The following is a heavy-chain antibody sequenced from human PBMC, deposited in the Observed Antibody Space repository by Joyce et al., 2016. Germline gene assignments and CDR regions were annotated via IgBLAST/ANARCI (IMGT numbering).Heavy chain of an antibody. CDR1: GGSISSYY. J-gene: IGHJ5*02. V-gene: IGHV4-59*01. CDR3: ARGFRRFDA. Sequence: QVQLQESGPGLVTPSENLSLTCTVSGGSISSYYGSWIRQPPGKGLEWIGYIFYSGSTNYNPSVEGRVTISLDTSKNQFSLKLSSVTAADTAVYYCARGFRRFDAWGQGILVTVSS. CDR2: IFYSGST.